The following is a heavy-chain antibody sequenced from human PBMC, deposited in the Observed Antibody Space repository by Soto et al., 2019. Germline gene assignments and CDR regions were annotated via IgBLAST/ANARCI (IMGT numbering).Heavy chain of an antibody. V-gene: IGHV1-18*01. CDR1: GYTFTSYG. CDR2: INAYNGNT. CDR3: ARDWFGVGY. Sequence: QVQLVQSGAEVKKPGASVKVSCKASGYTFTSYGITWVRQAPGQGLEWMGWINAYNGNTNYAQKLQGRVTMTTDPSTSQAYMERRSVRSDATAVYYCARDWFGVGYWGQGTLVTVSS. J-gene: IGHJ4*02. D-gene: IGHD3-16*01.